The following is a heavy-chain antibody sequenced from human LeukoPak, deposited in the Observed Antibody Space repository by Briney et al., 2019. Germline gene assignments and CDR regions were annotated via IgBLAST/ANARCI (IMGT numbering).Heavy chain of an antibody. J-gene: IGHJ6*03. CDR2: MRYDGSNR. CDR3: AKGVKVPLLRYFSYYMDV. V-gene: IGHV3-30*02. Sequence: GSLRLSCAASGFTFSSYGMHWVRQAPGKGLEWVAFMRYDGSNRNYADSVKGRFTISRDNSKNTLYLQMNSLRAEDTAVYYCAKGVKVPLLRYFSYYMDVWGKGTTVTISS. CDR1: GFTFSSYG. D-gene: IGHD3-9*01.